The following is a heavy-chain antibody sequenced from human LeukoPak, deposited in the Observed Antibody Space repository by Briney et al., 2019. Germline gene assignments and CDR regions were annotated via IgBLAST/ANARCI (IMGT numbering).Heavy chain of an antibody. CDR1: GFTLSSFT. D-gene: IGHD3-10*01. V-gene: IGHV3-30-3*01. CDR2: ISYDESQK. Sequence: PGRSLRLSCAASGFTLSSFTMHWVRHNPGKGVEWVAVISYDESQKWYADSVKGRFTISRDNAKNTLYLQMNSLRAEDTAVYYCARVKAPTMVRGVIKSYYYYYGMDVWGQGTTVTVSS. CDR3: ARVKAPTMVRGVIKSYYYYYGMDV. J-gene: IGHJ6*02.